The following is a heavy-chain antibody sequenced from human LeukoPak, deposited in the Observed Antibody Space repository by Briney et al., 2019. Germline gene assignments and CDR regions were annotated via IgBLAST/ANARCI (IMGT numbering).Heavy chain of an antibody. D-gene: IGHD1-1*01. J-gene: IGHJ4*02. V-gene: IGHV3-53*01. Sequence: TGGPLRLSCAASGFTVSSNYMSWVRQAPGKGLEWVSVVYSGGYTYYADSVKGRFTISRDNSKNTLYLQMNSLRAEDTAFYYCAKTGNPATGDYWGQGTLVTVSS. CDR2: VYSGGYT. CDR1: GFTVSSNY. CDR3: AKTGNPATGDY.